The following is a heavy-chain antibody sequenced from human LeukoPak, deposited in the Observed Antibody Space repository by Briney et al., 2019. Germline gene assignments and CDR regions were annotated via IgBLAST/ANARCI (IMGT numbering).Heavy chain of an antibody. V-gene: IGHV1-69*13. CDR1: GGTFSSYA. CDR3: ARDYEQSNWFDP. CDR2: IIPIFGTA. Sequence: ASVKVSCKASGGTFSSYAISWVRQAPGQGLEWMGGIIPIFGTANYAQKFQGRVTITADESTSTAYMELSSLRSEDTAVYYCARDYEQSNWFDPWGQGTLVTVSS. D-gene: IGHD3-3*01. J-gene: IGHJ5*02.